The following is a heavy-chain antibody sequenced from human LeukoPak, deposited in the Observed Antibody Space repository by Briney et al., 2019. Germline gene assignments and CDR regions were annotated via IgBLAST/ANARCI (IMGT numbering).Heavy chain of an antibody. Sequence: GGSLRLSCVASGFSVSGIHMNWVRQAPGKDLEWVSGLYSGGATYYADSMGGRFTISRDNSKNTLYLQMNSLRAEDTAMYSCATELRIAASGFDAFDIWGQGTVVTVSS. D-gene: IGHD6-13*01. CDR2: LYSGGAT. V-gene: IGHV3-66*01. CDR1: GFSVSGIH. CDR3: ATELRIAASGFDAFDI. J-gene: IGHJ3*02.